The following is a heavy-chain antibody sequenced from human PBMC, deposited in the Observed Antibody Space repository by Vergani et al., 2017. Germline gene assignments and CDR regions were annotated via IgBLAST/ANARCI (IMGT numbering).Heavy chain of an antibody. CDR3: ATRVRSTQPGDDWFDP. V-gene: IGHV4-34*01. CDR1: GGSFSGYY. D-gene: IGHD2-2*01. J-gene: IGHJ5*02. CDR2: INHSGST. Sequence: QVQLQQWGAGLLKPSETLSLTCAVYGGSFSGYYWSWIRQPPGKGLEWIGEINHSGSTNYNPSLKSRVTISVDTSKNQFSLKLSSVTAADTAVYYCATRVRSTQPGDDWFDPWGHGTLVTVSS.